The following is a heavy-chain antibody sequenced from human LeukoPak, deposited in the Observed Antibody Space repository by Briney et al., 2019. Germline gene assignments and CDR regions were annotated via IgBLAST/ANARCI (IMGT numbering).Heavy chain of an antibody. CDR3: ARDWSQWLVGRIAYLNWFDP. Sequence: GASVKVSCKASGGTFISYAISWVRQAPGQGLEWMGGIIPIFGTANYAQKFRGRVTITTDESTSTAYMELSSLRSEDTAVYYCARDWSQWLVGRIAYLNWFDPWGQGTLVTVSS. CDR1: GGTFISYA. CDR2: IIPIFGTA. V-gene: IGHV1-69*05. J-gene: IGHJ5*02. D-gene: IGHD6-19*01.